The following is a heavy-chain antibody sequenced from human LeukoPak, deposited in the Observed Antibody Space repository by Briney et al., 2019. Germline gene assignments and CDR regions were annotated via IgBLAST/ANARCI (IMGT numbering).Heavy chain of an antibody. D-gene: IGHD3-10*01. CDR2: INHSGST. J-gene: IGHJ4*02. V-gene: IGHV4-34*01. CDR3: ARVLGYYYGSGSYGYFDY. CDR1: GGSFSGYY. Sequence: SETLSLTCAVYGGSFSGYYWSWIRQPPGKGLEWIGEINHSGSTNYNPSLKSRVTISVDTSKNQFSLKLSSVTAADTAVYYCARVLGYYYGSGSYGYFDYWGQGALVTVSS.